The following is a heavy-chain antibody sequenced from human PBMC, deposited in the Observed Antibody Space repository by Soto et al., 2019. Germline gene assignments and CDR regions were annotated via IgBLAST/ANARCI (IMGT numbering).Heavy chain of an antibody. V-gene: IGHV3-15*01. D-gene: IGHD3-16*02. CDR1: GFTFSSYV. Sequence: PGGSLRLSCAASGFTFSSYVMSWVRQAPGKGLEWVGRIKSKTDGGTTDYAAPVKGRFTISRDDSKNTLYLQMNSLKTEDTAVYYCTTDYVWGSYHGMDVWGQGTTVTAP. CDR3: TTDYVWGSYHGMDV. J-gene: IGHJ6*02. CDR2: IKSKTDGGTT.